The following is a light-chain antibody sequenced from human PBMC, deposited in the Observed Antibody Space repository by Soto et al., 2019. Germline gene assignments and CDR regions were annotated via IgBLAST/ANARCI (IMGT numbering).Light chain of an antibody. CDR2: GAS. CDR3: HQYGSAPAWT. CDR1: RSISSSY. Sequence: EIVLTQSPGTLSLFPGERATLSCRASRSISSSYLAWYQQKPGQAPRLLIYGASSRATGIPDRFSGAGSATDFTLTISRLEPEDFAVYYCHQYGSAPAWTFGQGTKVEIK. V-gene: IGKV3-20*01. J-gene: IGKJ1*01.